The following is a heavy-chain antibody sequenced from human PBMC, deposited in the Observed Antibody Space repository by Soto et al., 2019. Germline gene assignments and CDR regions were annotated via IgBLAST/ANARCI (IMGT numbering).Heavy chain of an antibody. CDR1: GVPFRSHW. D-gene: IGHD2-2*01. J-gene: IGHJ6*02. V-gene: IGHV3-74*01. CDR3: ARALRDVTSSSCYHYYVLYV. Sequence: RVCPRHSCAAPGVPFRSHWMHWVRQAPGTGLVWVSRINSDGSSTSYADSVKGRFTISRDNAKNTLYLQMNSLRAEDTAVYYCARALRDVTSSSCYHYYVLYVCGQGSTVIRSS. CDR2: INSDGSST.